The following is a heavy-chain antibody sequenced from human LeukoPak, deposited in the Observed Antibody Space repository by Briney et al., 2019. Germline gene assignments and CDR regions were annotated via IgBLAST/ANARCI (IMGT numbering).Heavy chain of an antibody. Sequence: SGGSLRLSCAASGFTFSSYAMSWVRQAPGKGLEWVSAISGSGGSSYYADSVKGRFTISRDNSKNTLYLQMNSLRAEDTAVYYCANSDDYGDSHHLDYWGQGTLVTVSS. J-gene: IGHJ4*02. CDR1: GFTFSSYA. D-gene: IGHD4-17*01. CDR2: ISGSGGSS. V-gene: IGHV3-23*01. CDR3: ANSDDYGDSHHLDY.